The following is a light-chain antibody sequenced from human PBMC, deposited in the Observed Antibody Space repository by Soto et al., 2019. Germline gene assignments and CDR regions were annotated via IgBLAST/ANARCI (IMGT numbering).Light chain of an antibody. Sequence: DIQMTQSPSSLSASVGDRHTITCRASQSVTTWLAWYQQKPGKAPKLLIYDASSLESGVPSRFSGSGSGTEFTLTISSLQPDDFATYYCQQYKKWGTFGQGTKVDI. V-gene: IGKV1-5*01. J-gene: IGKJ1*01. CDR2: DAS. CDR3: QQYKKWGT. CDR1: QSVTTW.